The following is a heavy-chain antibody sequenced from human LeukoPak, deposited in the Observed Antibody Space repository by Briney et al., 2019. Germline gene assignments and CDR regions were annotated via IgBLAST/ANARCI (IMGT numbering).Heavy chain of an antibody. CDR3: ARDSDFWSGYYPPDY. J-gene: IGHJ4*02. D-gene: IGHD3-3*01. Sequence: SVKVSCKASGGTFSSYAISWVRQAPGQGLEWMGRIIPIFGTANYAQKFQGRVTVTTDESTSTAYMELSSLRSEDTAVYYCARDSDFWSGYYPPDYWGQGTLVTVSS. CDR2: IIPIFGTA. V-gene: IGHV1-69*05. CDR1: GGTFSSYA.